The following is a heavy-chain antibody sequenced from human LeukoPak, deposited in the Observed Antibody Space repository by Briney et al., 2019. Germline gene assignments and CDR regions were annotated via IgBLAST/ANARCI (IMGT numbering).Heavy chain of an antibody. D-gene: IGHD6-13*01. Sequence: HGESLKISCKGSGYSFTSYWISWVRQMPGKGLEWMGRIDPSNSYTNYSPSFQGHVTISADKSISTAYLQWSSLKASDTAMYYCARLKGGSGWYDYWGQGTLVTVSS. CDR2: IDPSNSYT. CDR1: GYSFTSYW. CDR3: ARLKGGSGWYDY. J-gene: IGHJ4*02. V-gene: IGHV5-10-1*01.